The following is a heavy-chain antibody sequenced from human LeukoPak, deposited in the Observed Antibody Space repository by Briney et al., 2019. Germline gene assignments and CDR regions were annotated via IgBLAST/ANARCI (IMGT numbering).Heavy chain of an antibody. J-gene: IGHJ4*02. D-gene: IGHD1-26*01. CDR1: GFPYSSFA. V-gene: IGHV3-64D*09. Sequence: GGSLTLFCSASGFPYSSFAMFWVRQAPGKGLEYVSGISSDGGRTNYADSVKARFTISRDNSKVTLYLQMTSLRPEDTAIYYCVKDPSGNFFYFDYWGQGTRVTVSS. CDR3: VKDPSGNFFYFDY. CDR2: ISSDGGRT.